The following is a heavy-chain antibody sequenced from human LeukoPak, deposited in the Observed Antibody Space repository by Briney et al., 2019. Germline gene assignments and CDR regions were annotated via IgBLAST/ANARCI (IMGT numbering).Heavy chain of an antibody. CDR1: GGSISSGGYH. V-gene: IGHV4-31*03. Sequence: SETLSLTCTVSGGSISSGGYHWSWIRQHPGKGLEWIGYIYYSGSTYYNPSLKSRVTISVDTSKNQFSLRLSSVTAADTAVYYWGRDFLRGFDYGGQGTLVTVSS. J-gene: IGHJ4*02. CDR2: IYYSGST. CDR3: GRDFLRGFDY.